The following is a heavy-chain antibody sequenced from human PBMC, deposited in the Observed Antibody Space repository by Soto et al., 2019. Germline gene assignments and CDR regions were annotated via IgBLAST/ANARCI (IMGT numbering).Heavy chain of an antibody. CDR2: IYWDDDK. J-gene: IGHJ4*02. D-gene: IGHD6-19*01. Sequence: QITLKESGPTLVKPTQTLTLTCTFSGFSLSSTRVAMGWIRQPPGKALEWLALIYWDDDKRYSPFLKSRLTITKDTSKNLVVLTMTNMDPVDTATYYCAHSVVAGLGYYFDYWGQGTLVTVSS. CDR1: GFSLSSTRVA. V-gene: IGHV2-5*02. CDR3: AHSVVAGLGYYFDY.